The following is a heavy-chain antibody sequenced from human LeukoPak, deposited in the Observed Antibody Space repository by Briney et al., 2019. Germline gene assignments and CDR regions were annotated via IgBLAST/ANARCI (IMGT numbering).Heavy chain of an antibody. CDR2: ISSSSSYI. Sequence: GGSLRLSCAASGFTFSSYSMNWVRQAPGKGLEWVSSISSSSSYIYYADSVKGRFTISRDNAKNSLYLQMNSLRVEDTAVYYCARGRCSGGSCWGLDYWGQGTLVTVSS. V-gene: IGHV3-21*01. CDR1: GFTFSSYS. D-gene: IGHD2-15*01. J-gene: IGHJ4*02. CDR3: ARGRCSGGSCWGLDY.